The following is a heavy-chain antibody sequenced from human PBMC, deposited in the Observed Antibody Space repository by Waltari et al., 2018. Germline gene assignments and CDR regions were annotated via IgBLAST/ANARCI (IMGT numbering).Heavy chain of an antibody. Sequence: QVQLVQSGAEVKKPGSSVKVSCKASGGTFSSYTISWVRQAPGQGLEWMGRIIPILGIANYAQKCQGRVTITADKSTSTAYMELSSLRSEDTAVYYCARGRNDGPVYSSSSEDYFDYWGQGTLVTVSS. V-gene: IGHV1-69*02. CDR1: GGTFSSYT. J-gene: IGHJ4*02. CDR2: IIPILGIA. D-gene: IGHD6-6*01. CDR3: ARGRNDGPVYSSSSEDYFDY.